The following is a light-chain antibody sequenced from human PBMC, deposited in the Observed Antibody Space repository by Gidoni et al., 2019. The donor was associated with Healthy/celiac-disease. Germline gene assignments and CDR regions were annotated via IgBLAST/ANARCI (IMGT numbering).Light chain of an antibody. Sequence: DIVMTQPPDSLAVSLGERATINCKSSQSVLYSSNNKNYLAWYQQKPAQPPKLLIYWASTRESGVPDRLCDSESGTDFTLTISKLHAADVAVYYCQQYYSTPLTFGGGTKVEIK. CDR1: QSVLYSSNNKNY. CDR3: QQYYSTPLT. V-gene: IGKV4-1*01. CDR2: WAS. J-gene: IGKJ4*01.